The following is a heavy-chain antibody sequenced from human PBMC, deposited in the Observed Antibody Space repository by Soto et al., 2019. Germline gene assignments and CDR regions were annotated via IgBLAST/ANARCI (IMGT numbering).Heavy chain of an antibody. Sequence: GGSLRLSCAASGFTFSSYAMSWVRQAPGKGLEWVSAISGSGGSTYYADSVKGRFTISRDNSKNTLYLQMGSLRAEDMAVYYCARKYYYGSGSYPMGYYYMDVWGKGTTVTVSS. CDR3: ARKYYYGSGSYPMGYYYMDV. CDR2: ISGSGGST. D-gene: IGHD3-10*01. V-gene: IGHV3-23*01. J-gene: IGHJ6*03. CDR1: GFTFSSYA.